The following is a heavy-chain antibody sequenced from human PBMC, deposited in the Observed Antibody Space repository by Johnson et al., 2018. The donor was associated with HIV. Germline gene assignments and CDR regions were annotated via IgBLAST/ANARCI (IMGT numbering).Heavy chain of an antibody. D-gene: IGHD2-2*01. CDR3: ARGGLGYQNIHDAFDI. J-gene: IGHJ3*02. CDR2: VQSKTECGTI. CDR1: GFTFSDAW. Sequence: VQLVESGGGLVQPGGSLRVSCAASGFTFSDAWMNWVRQVPGKGLEWVGRVQSKTECGTIDYAAPVKGRFTISSDGSKNTLYLQMNSLRGEDSALYYCARGGLGYQNIHDAFDIWGQGTMVTVSS. V-gene: IGHV3-15*01.